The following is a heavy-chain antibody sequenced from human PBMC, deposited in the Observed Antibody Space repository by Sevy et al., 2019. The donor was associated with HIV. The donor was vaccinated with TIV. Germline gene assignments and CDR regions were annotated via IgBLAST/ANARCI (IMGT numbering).Heavy chain of an antibody. D-gene: IGHD3-22*01. CDR3: ATTKDYYESSGEPFDY. J-gene: IGHJ4*02. CDR2: FDPEDAET. CDR1: GSTLSQMA. Sequence: ASVKVSCKVSGSTLSQMAMHWVRQAPGKGLEWMATFDPEDAETIYTQKLQGRVTMTEDTSRDTAYMELSNLRSEDTAVYYCATTKDYYESSGEPFDYWAQGTLVTVSS. V-gene: IGHV1-24*01.